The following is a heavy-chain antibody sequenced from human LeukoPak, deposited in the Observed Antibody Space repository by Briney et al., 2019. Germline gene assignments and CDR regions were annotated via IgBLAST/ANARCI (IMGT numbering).Heavy chain of an antibody. Sequence: GRSLRLSCAASGFTFSSYGMHWVRQAPGKGLEWVAVISYDGSNKYYADSVKGRFTISRDNSKNTLYLQMNSLRAEDTAVYYCAKDPPRTTVVTQDFDYWGQGTLVTVSS. CDR3: AKDPPRTTVVTQDFDY. CDR1: GFTFSSYG. J-gene: IGHJ4*02. D-gene: IGHD4-23*01. CDR2: ISYDGSNK. V-gene: IGHV3-30*18.